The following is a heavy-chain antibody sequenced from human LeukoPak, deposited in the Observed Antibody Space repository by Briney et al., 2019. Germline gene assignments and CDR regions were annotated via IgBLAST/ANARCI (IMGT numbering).Heavy chain of an antibody. V-gene: IGHV3-9*03. J-gene: IGHJ6*03. CDR1: GFIFDDYA. D-gene: IGHD3-16*01. CDR3: AKGGGGKLIYYYYMDV. CDR2: ISWNSDSI. Sequence: GGSLRLSCAASGFIFDDYAMHWVRQAPGKGLEWVSGISWNSDSIDYANSVKGRFTISRDNAKNSLYLQMNSLRTEDMALYYCAKGGGGKLIYYYYMDVWGKGTTVTVSS.